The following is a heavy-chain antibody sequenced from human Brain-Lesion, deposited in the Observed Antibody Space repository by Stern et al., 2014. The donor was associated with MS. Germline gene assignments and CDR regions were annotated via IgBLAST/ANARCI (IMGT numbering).Heavy chain of an antibody. J-gene: IGHJ5*02. CDR1: GGTFGTYP. V-gene: IGHV1-69*06. CDR2: IIPIFSSP. CDR3: AKDGPALVTNWFDP. D-gene: IGHD5-18*01. Sequence: MQLVESGPEVKKPGSSVQVSCKASGGTFGTYPITWLRQAPGQGLEWMGRIIPIFSSPNYAQKFQGRVTITADRSTTTVYMKLSSLKSDDAAVYYCAKDGPALVTNWFDPWGRGTLVTVSS.